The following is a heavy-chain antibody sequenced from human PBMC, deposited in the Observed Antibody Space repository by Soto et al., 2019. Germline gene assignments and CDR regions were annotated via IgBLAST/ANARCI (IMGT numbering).Heavy chain of an antibody. V-gene: IGHV3-33*01. D-gene: IGHD2-2*01. Sequence: TGGSLRLSCAASGFTFSSYGMHWVRQAPGKGLEWVAVIWYDGSNKYYADSVKGRFTISRDNSKNTLYLQMNSLRAEDTAVYYCARDWAAAMLDPYYFDYWGQGTLVTVSS. J-gene: IGHJ4*02. CDR3: ARDWAAAMLDPYYFDY. CDR1: GFTFSSYG. CDR2: IWYDGSNK.